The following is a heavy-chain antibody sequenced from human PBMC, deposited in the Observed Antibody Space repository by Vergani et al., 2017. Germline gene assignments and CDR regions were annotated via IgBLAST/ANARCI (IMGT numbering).Heavy chain of an antibody. Sequence: QVQLVQSGAEVKKPGSSVKVSCKASGGTFSSYAISWVRQAPGQGLEWMGGIIPIFGTANYAQKFQGRVTITADKSTSTAYMELSSLRSEDTAVYYCARGLHPPRKNSYWYFDLWGRGTLVTVSS. J-gene: IGHJ2*01. V-gene: IGHV1-69*06. CDR3: ARGLHPPRKNSYWYFDL. CDR2: IIPIFGTA. CDR1: GGTFSSYA.